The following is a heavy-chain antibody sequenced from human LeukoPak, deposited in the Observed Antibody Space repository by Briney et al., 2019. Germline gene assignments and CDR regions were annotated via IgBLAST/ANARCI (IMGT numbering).Heavy chain of an antibody. CDR3: ARARVDYAAGSYAPLFDY. D-gene: IGHD3-10*01. J-gene: IGHJ4*02. CDR1: GYTFTGYY. V-gene: IGHV1-2*02. Sequence: ASVKVSCKASGYTFTGYYMHWVRQAPGQGLERMGWSNPNSGYTTYTQKFQGRVIMTRDTSISTAYMELRRLTSDDTAVYYCARARVDYAAGSYAPLFDYWGQGTLVTVSS. CDR2: SNPNSGYT.